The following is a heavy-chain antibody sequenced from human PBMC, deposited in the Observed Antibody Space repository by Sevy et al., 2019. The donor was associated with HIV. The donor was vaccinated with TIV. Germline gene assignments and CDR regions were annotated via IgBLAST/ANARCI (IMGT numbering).Heavy chain of an antibody. J-gene: IGHJ6*02. CDR1: GFTFDDYA. D-gene: IGHD2-15*01. V-gene: IGHV3-9*01. CDR3: AKDRRMGILGYCSGGSCYSVYYYYGMDV. CDR2: ISWNSGSI. Sequence: GGSLRLSCAASGFTFDDYAMHWVRQAPGKGLEWVSGISWNSGSIGYADSVKGRFTISRDNAKNSLYLQMNSLRAEDTALYYCAKDRRMGILGYCSGGSCYSVYYYYGMDVWGQGTTVTVSS.